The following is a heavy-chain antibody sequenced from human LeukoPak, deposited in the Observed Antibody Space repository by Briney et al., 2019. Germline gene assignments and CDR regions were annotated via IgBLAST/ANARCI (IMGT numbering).Heavy chain of an antibody. CDR2: ISYDGSNK. CDR1: GFTFSSYA. D-gene: IGHD1-14*01. J-gene: IGHJ4*02. CDR3: ARDRAGSGMNYFDY. Sequence: GGSLRLSCAASGFTFSSYAMHWVRQAPGKGLEWVAVISYDGSNKYYADPVKGRFTISRDNSKNTLYLQMNSLRAEDTAVYYCARDRAGSGMNYFDYWGQGTLVTVSS. V-gene: IGHV3-30-3*01.